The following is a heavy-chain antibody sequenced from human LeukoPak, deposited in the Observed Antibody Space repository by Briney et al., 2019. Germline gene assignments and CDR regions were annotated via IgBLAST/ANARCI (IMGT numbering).Heavy chain of an antibody. J-gene: IGHJ4*02. Sequence: GGSLRLSCAASGFAFSNYAMNWVRRAPGKGLEWVSGISGSSGSKYYADSVKGRFTISRDNSKNTLYLQMNSLRAEDTAVFYCAKSPGYYESNYFDYWGQGTLVTVSS. CDR2: ISGSSGSK. CDR3: AKSPGYYESNYFDY. CDR1: GFAFSNYA. D-gene: IGHD3-22*01. V-gene: IGHV3-23*01.